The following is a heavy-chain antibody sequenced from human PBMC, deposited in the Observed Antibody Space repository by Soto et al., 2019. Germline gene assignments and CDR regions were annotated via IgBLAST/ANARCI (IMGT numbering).Heavy chain of an antibody. CDR1: GFTFSSYA. D-gene: IGHD3-10*01. Sequence: PGGSLRLSCAASGFTFSSYAMSWVRQAPGKGLEWVSAISGSGGSTYYADSVKGRFTISRDNSKNTLYLQMNSLRAEDTAVYYCAKENYYGSGSYYNVRNWFDPWGQGTLVTVSS. CDR2: ISGSGGST. J-gene: IGHJ5*02. V-gene: IGHV3-23*01. CDR3: AKENYYGSGSYYNVRNWFDP.